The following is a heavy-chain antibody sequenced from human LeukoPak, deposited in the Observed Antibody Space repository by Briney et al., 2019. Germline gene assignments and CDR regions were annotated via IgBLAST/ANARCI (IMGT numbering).Heavy chain of an antibody. Sequence: GGSLRLSCAASGFTFSSYGMHWVRQAPGKGLEWVAVISYDGSNKYYADSVKGRFTISRDNSKNTLYLQMNSLRAEDTAVYYCAILSGYCSGGSCYPDYWGQGTLVTVSS. CDR1: GFTFSSYG. V-gene: IGHV3-30*03. CDR3: AILSGYCSGGSCYPDY. CDR2: ISYDGSNK. D-gene: IGHD2-15*01. J-gene: IGHJ4*02.